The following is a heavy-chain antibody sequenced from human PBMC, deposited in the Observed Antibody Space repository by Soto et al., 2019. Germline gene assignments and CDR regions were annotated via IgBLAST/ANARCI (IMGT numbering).Heavy chain of an antibody. CDR2: IDYSGST. V-gene: IGHV4-39*01. D-gene: IGHD3-10*01. CDR3: ARRRRVWFAQLGYDCCSGMDV. Sequence: LQLQESGPGLVKPSETLSLSCTVSGGSISSSSYYWGSIRQPPGKALEWIGNIDYSGSTYYNPSLQSRVNISVDPSKHQFSLKLSSVTAAGKTVYYYARRRRVWFAQLGYDCCSGMDVWGQGATVSVSS. J-gene: IGHJ6*02. CDR1: GGSISSSSYY.